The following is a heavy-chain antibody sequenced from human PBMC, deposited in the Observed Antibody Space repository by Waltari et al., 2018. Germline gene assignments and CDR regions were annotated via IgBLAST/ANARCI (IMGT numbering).Heavy chain of an antibody. D-gene: IGHD4-17*01. J-gene: IGHJ4*02. CDR3: ARDRWGDYGDYFDY. V-gene: IGHV4-61*02. Sequence: QVQLQESGPGLVKPSQTLSLTCTVSGGSISSGSYYWSWIRQPAGKGLEWIGRIYTSGGTNYTPSLKSRVTISVDTSKNQFSLKLSSVTTADTAVYYCARDRWGDYGDYFDYWGQGTLVTVSS. CDR2: IYTSGGT. CDR1: GGSISSGSYY.